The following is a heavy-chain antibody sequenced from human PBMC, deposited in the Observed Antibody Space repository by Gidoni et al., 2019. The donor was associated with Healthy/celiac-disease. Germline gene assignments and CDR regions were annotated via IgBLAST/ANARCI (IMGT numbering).Heavy chain of an antibody. V-gene: IGHV4-59*01. CDR1: GGSIRSYY. CDR2: IYYSGST. J-gene: IGHJ4*02. Sequence: QVQLQESGPGLVKPSETLSLTCPVSGGSIRSYYWSWIRPPPGKGLEWIGYIYYSGSTNYNPSLKSRVTISVDTSKNQFSLKLSSVTAADTAVYYCARELGDGYEDYWGQGTLVTVSS. CDR3: ARELGDGYEDY. D-gene: IGHD5-12*01.